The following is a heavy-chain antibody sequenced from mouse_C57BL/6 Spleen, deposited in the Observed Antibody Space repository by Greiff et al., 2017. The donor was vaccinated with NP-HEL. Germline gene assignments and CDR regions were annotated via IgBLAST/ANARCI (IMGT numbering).Heavy chain of an antibody. CDR1: GFTFSSYA. J-gene: IGHJ4*01. Sequence: EVQGVESGEGLVKPGGSLKLSCAASGFTFSSYAMSWVRQTPEKRLEWVAYISSGGDYIYYADTVKGRFTISRDNARNTLYLQMSSLKSEDTAMYYCTRHWSNFAMDYWGQGTSVTVSS. D-gene: IGHD5-1*01. CDR3: TRHWSNFAMDY. V-gene: IGHV5-9-1*02. CDR2: ISSGGDYI.